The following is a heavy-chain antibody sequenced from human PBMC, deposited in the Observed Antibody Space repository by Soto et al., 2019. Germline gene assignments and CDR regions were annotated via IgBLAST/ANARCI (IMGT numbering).Heavy chain of an antibody. V-gene: IGHV5-51*01. J-gene: IGHJ6*02. Sequence: PRESLKISGKCSGYSFTSYWIGWVRQMPGKGLEWMGIIYPGDSDTRYSPSFQGQVTISADKSISTAYLQWSSLKASDTAMYYCARHGVEGYCSGGSCYSPSYYYYYGMDVWGQGTTVTVSS. CDR1: GYSFTSYW. CDR2: IYPGDSDT. CDR3: ARHGVEGYCSGGSCYSPSYYYYYGMDV. D-gene: IGHD2-15*01.